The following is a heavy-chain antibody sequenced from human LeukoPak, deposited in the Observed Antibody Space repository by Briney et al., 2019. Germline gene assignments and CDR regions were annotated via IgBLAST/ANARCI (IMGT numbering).Heavy chain of an antibody. CDR2: VQPDGSAK. CDR3: ARDFFGWSSLGH. CDR1: GFTFRSNW. J-gene: IGHJ1*01. Sequence: GGSLRLSCAASGFTFRSNWMNWVRQAPGKGLEWVAHVQPDGSAKIYADSVKGRFTISRDNAKDSVYLQMNSPRVEDTAVYYCARDFFGWSSLGHWGQGTLVTVSS. D-gene: IGHD6-19*01. V-gene: IGHV3-7*01.